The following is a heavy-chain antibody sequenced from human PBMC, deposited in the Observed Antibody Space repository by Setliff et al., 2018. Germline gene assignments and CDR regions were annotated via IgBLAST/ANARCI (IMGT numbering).Heavy chain of an antibody. Sequence: KTSETLSLTCSVSGDSMSFSYWSWIRQPPGKGLEWIGYIYYSGSTDSHPSLKSRVSISIDTSKNQFSLNVRSVTAADTAIYYCAREQWLDPPGYYYMDVWAKGTTVTV. CDR3: AREQWLDPPGYYYMDV. J-gene: IGHJ6*03. CDR1: GDSMSFSY. V-gene: IGHV4-59*01. CDR2: IYYSGST. D-gene: IGHD6-19*01.